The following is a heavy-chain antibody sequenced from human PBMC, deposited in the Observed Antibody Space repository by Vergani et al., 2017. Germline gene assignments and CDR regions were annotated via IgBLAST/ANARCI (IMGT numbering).Heavy chain of an antibody. CDR2: ISASGGST. CDR3: AKARAAQYYYDPFDI. D-gene: IGHD3-10*01. J-gene: IGHJ3*02. CDR1: GFTFSSYA. V-gene: IGHV3-23*01. Sequence: EVQLLESGGDLVQPGGSLRLSCAASGFTFSSYAMGWVRQAPGTGLEWVSSISASGGSTYYEDSVKGWFTIPRDNSKNTLYLQMNSLRAEDTAVYYCAKARAAQYYYDPFDIWGQGTMVTVSS.